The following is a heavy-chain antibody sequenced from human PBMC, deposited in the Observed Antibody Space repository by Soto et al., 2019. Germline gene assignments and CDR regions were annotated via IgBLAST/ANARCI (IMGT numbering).Heavy chain of an antibody. V-gene: IGHV3-21*04. CDR3: ARDPLGGGDLKNDAFDM. D-gene: IGHD3-16*01. CDR2: IGTSGSYI. CDR1: GFTVSSSH. Sequence: GGSLRLSCTTSGFTVSSSHMSWVRQAPGKGLEWVSSIGTSGSYIYDTDSVKGRFTISRDNSKNTLYLQMNSLRADDTAVYYCARDPLGGGDLKNDAFDMWGQGTMVTVSS. J-gene: IGHJ3*02.